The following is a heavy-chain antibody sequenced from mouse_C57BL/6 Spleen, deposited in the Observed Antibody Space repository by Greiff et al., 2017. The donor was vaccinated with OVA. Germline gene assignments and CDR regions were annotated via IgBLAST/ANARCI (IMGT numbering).Heavy chain of an antibody. D-gene: IGHD4-1*01. V-gene: IGHV1-54*01. Sequence: QVQLQQSGAELVRPGTSVKVSCKASGYAFTNYLIEWVKQRPGQGLEWIGVINPGGGGTNYNEKFKGQATLTADKSSSTAYMQLSSLTSEDSAVYFCARFWEGAYWGQGTLVTVSA. CDR1: GYAFTNYL. J-gene: IGHJ3*01. CDR2: INPGGGGT. CDR3: ARFWEGAY.